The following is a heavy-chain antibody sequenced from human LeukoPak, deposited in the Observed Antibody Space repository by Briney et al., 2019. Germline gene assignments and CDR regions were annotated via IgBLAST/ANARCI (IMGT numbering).Heavy chain of an antibody. CDR2: ISSSGSTI. CDR3: AKLSGKPDDPSYYGMDV. Sequence: PGGSLRLSCAASGFPFSDYCMSWIRQAPGKGLEWVSYISSSGSTIYYADSVKGRFTISRDNAKNSLYLQMNSLRAEDTAVYYCAKLSGKPDDPSYYGMDVWGQGTTVTVSS. J-gene: IGHJ6*02. V-gene: IGHV3-11*01. CDR1: GFPFSDYC. D-gene: IGHD1-1*01.